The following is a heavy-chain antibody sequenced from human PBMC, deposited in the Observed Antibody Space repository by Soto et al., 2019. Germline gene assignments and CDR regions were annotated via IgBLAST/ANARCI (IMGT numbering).Heavy chain of an antibody. D-gene: IGHD4-17*01. Sequence: QLQLQESGPGLVKPSETLSRTCTVSGGSISRSSYYWGWIRQPPGKGLEWIGSIYYSGSTYYNPSLKSRVTISVDTSKNQFSLKLSSVTAADTAVYYCARHDYGGFGLWGQGTLVTVSS. CDR2: IYYSGST. CDR3: ARHDYGGFGL. CDR1: GGSISRSSYY. J-gene: IGHJ4*02. V-gene: IGHV4-39*01.